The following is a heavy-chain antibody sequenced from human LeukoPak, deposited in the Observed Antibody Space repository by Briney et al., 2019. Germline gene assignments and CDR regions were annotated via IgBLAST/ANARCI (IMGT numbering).Heavy chain of an antibody. Sequence: GGSLRLSCGASGLTFRNYGMLGVPRAPGKGREWGGFIRYDGNNKLYADSMKGRFTISRDNPKNTLSLHINSPGAEDTAVYYCVKDNPLDHWGQGTLVTVSS. CDR3: VKDNPLDH. CDR1: GLTFRNYG. D-gene: IGHD1-14*01. J-gene: IGHJ5*02. CDR2: IRYDGNNK. V-gene: IGHV3-30*02.